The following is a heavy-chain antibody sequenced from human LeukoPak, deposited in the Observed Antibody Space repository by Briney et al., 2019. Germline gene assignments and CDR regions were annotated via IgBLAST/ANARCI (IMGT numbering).Heavy chain of an antibody. J-gene: IGHJ4*02. Sequence: GGTLRLSCAASGFTFSSYSMNWVRQAPGKGLEWVSSICGSGGTTYYAGSVKGRFTISRDNSKNTLFLQMNSRRADDTAIYYCAKRDFWGQGTLVTVSS. CDR3: AKRDF. CDR1: GFTFSSYS. V-gene: IGHV3-23*01. CDR2: ICGSGGTT.